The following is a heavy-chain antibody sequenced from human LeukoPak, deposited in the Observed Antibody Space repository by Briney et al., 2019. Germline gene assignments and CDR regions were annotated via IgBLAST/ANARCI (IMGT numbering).Heavy chain of an antibody. CDR1: GFTFSSYA. D-gene: IGHD3-22*01. CDR3: AKAPGYYPKIVDY. V-gene: IGHV3-23*01. CDR2: ISGSGGRT. Sequence: GGSLRLSCAASGFTFSSYAMSWVRHAPGKRLEWVSAISGSGGRTYYANSVEGGFTISRDNSKNTLYLQMNSLGAEDTAVYYCAKAPGYYPKIVDYWGQGTLVTVSS. J-gene: IGHJ4*02.